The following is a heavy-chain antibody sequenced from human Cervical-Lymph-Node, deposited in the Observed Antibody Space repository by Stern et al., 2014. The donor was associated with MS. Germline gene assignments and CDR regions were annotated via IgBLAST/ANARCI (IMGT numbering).Heavy chain of an antibody. CDR1: GYDFRRYA. CDR3: SSRGAGEFEVSPTGS. V-gene: IGHV7-4-1*01. CDR2: INSATGDP. J-gene: IGHJ5*02. Sequence: VQLVQSGSEWEKPGASVKVSCKASGYDFRRYAMNWVRQAPGQGLEWMGWINSATGDPPYAQGVAGRFVFSLDNSARSAYLQIDRLRTEDTAIYYCSSRGAGEFEVSPTGSWGQGTLVTVSS. D-gene: IGHD2-21*01.